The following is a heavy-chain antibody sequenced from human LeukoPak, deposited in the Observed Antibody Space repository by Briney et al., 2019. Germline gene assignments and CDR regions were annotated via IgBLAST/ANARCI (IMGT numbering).Heavy chain of an antibody. CDR2: LTGYLGA. J-gene: IGHJ5*02. D-gene: IGHD6-13*01. V-gene: IGHV3-23*01. CDR3: AKGAAAGKVDWFDP. CDR1: GLSFTNYA. Sequence: RGSLRLSCEASGLSFTNYAMMWVRPAPGKGLQWISTLTGYLGAYYADSGEGRFIISRDISKNTMFLQMYSLRAEDTAVYYCAKGAAAGKVDWFDPWGQGTLVTVSS.